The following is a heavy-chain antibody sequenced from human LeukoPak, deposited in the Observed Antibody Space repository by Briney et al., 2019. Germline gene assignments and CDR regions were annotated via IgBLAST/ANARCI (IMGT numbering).Heavy chain of an antibody. Sequence: SETLSLTCTVSGGSISHYYRSWIRQPAGKGLEWIGRIYSSGNTDYNPSLKSRVTLSLDRSMNQFSLRLSSLTAADTAIYYCARGLGYTAPFFDYWGQGTLVTASS. CDR1: GGSISHYY. V-gene: IGHV4-4*07. D-gene: IGHD3-16*02. CDR2: IYSSGNT. J-gene: IGHJ4*02. CDR3: ARGLGYTAPFFDY.